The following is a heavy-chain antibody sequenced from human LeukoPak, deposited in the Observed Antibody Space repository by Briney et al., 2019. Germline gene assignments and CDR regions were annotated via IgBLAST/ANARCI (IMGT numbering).Heavy chain of an antibody. Sequence: GGSLRLSCVASGFTSISFWMSWVRRPPGKRLEWVANIKKDGSEKDYVDSVKGRFSIFRYNAKKSVYLQMNSLRAEDTAVYYCATFAGVVPGGKLLWGKGTTVIVSS. CDR2: IKKDGSEK. CDR1: GFTSISFW. CDR3: ATFAGVVPGGKLL. D-gene: IGHD4-23*01. V-gene: IGHV3-7*01. J-gene: IGHJ6*04.